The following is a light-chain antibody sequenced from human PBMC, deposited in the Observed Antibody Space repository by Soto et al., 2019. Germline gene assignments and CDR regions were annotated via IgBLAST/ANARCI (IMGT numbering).Light chain of an antibody. CDR2: RNN. V-gene: IGLV1-47*01. J-gene: IGLJ3*02. CDR3: AAWDDSLSGWV. CDR1: SSNIGSNY. Sequence: QSVLTQPPSASGTPGQRVTISCSGSSSNIGSNYVYWYQQLPGTAPKLLIYRNNQRPSGVPDRFSGSKSCTSASLAISGLRSEDDADYYCAAWDDSLSGWVFGGGTKLTVL.